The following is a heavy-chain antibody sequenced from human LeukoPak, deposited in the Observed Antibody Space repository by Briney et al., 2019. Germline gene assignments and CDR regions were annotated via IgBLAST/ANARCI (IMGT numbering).Heavy chain of an antibody. Sequence: GGSLRLSCAASGIPFTTSDMHWVRQAPGKGLEWWAFIRNDGSNKSYADSVKGRFTISRDTAKNTLYLQMNSLRAEDTAIYYCAKNGDRGAYCTGGTCYPYFYYYMDVWGKGTTVTI. D-gene: IGHD2-15*01. CDR2: IRNDGSNK. J-gene: IGHJ6*03. V-gene: IGHV3-30*02. CDR1: GIPFTTSD. CDR3: AKNGDRGAYCTGGTCYPYFYYYMDV.